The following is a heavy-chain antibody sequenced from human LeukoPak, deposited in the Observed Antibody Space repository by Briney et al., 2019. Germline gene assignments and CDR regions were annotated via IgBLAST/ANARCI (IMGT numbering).Heavy chain of an antibody. CDR1: GFTFSSYS. D-gene: IGHD2-2*01. CDR2: ISSSSSYI. V-gene: IGHV3-21*01. Sequence: KPGGSLRLSCAASGFTFSSYSMNWVRQAPGKGLEWVSSISSSSSYIYDADSVKGRVTISRDNAKNSLYLQMNSLRAEDTAVYYCARDQGCSSTSRYDHWFDPWGQGTLVTVSS. CDR3: ARDQGCSSTSRYDHWFDP. J-gene: IGHJ5*02.